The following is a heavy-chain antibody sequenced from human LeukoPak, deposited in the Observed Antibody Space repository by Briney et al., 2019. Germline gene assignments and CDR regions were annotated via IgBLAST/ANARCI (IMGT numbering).Heavy chain of an antibody. J-gene: IGHJ4*02. V-gene: IGHV4-39*07. CDR1: GGSISSSSYY. CDR3: ALYRSSSFDY. CDR2: IYYSGST. D-gene: IGHD6-6*01. Sequence: PSETLSLTCTVSGGSISSSSYYWGWIRQPPGKGLEWIGSIYYSGSTYYNPSLKSRVTISVDKSKNQFSLKLSSVTAADTAVYYCALYRSSSFDYWGQGTLVTVSS.